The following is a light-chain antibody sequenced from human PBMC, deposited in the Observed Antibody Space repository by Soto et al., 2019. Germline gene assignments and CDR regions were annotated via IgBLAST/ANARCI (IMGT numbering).Light chain of an antibody. CDR3: QQCSNWPWT. CDR2: DAS. J-gene: IGKJ1*01. CDR1: QSVSSY. Sequence: EIVLTQSPATLSLSPGERATLSCRANQSVSSYLAWYQQKPGQAPRLLIYDASNRATGIPARFSGSGSGTDFTPTIRSLKPEDFAVYYFQQCSNWPWTVGQGTKVEIK. V-gene: IGKV3-11*01.